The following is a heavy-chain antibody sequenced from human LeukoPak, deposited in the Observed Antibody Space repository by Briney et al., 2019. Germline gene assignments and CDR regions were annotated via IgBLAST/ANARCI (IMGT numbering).Heavy chain of an antibody. Sequence: SETLSLTCTVSGGSISSDTYYWGWIRQPPGKGLEWIGSIYYSGSTFYNPSLKSRLSISLDTSKNQFSLKLSSVTAADTAVYYCARLEDYYYYMDVWGKGTTVTVSS. CDR2: IYYSGST. V-gene: IGHV4-39*07. CDR1: GGSISSDTYY. CDR3: ARLEDYYYYMDV. J-gene: IGHJ6*03. D-gene: IGHD3-3*01.